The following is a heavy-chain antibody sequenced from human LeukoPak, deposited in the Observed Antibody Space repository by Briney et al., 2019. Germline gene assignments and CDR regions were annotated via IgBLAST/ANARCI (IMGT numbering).Heavy chain of an antibody. D-gene: IGHD2-2*01. CDR2: ISGSGGST. Sequence: GGSLRLSCAASGFTFSSYAMNWVRRAPGKGLEWVSAISGSGGSTYYADSVKGRFTISRDNSKNTLYLQMNSLRAEDTAVYYCAKEFLNVVLGIVPAANLFDPWGQGTLVTVSS. CDR1: GFTFSSYA. V-gene: IGHV3-23*01. J-gene: IGHJ5*02. CDR3: AKEFLNVVLGIVPAANLFDP.